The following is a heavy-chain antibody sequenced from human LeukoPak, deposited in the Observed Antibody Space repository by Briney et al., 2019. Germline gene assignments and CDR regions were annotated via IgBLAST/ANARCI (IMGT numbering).Heavy chain of an antibody. Sequence: PGGSLRLSCAASGFTFSSFWMNWVRQAPGKGLEWVANIKEDGSEKYYVDSVKGRFAISRDNAKNSLYLQMNSLRAEDTAVYYCARDRNADFWSGYYTNYFDYWGQGTLVTVSP. CDR2: IKEDGSEK. CDR3: ARDRNADFWSGYYTNYFDY. J-gene: IGHJ4*02. V-gene: IGHV3-7*01. D-gene: IGHD3-3*01. CDR1: GFTFSSFW.